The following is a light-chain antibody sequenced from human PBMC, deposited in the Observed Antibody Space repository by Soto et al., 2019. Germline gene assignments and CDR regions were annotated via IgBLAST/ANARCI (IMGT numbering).Light chain of an antibody. V-gene: IGLV1-44*01. CDR2: SDS. CDR1: SSNIGRNT. J-gene: IGLJ2*01. Sequence: QPVLAQPPSASGTPGQRVTISCSGSSSNIGRNTVSWYQHLPGAAPKLLIYSDSQRPSGVPDRFSGSKSGTSASLAISGLQSEDEADYYCAAWDGTLSGPYVVFGGGTKLTVL. CDR3: AAWDGTLSGPYVV.